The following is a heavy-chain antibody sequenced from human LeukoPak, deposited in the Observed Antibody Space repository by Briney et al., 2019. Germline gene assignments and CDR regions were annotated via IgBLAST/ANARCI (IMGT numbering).Heavy chain of an antibody. J-gene: IGHJ3*02. V-gene: IGHV3-30-3*01. Sequence: PGRSLRLSCAASGFTFSSYAMHWVRQAPGKGLEWVAVISYDGSNKYYADSVKGRFTISRDNSKNTLYLQMNSLRAEDTAVYYCARDMWFGELEGMDAFDIWGQGTMVTVSS. CDR2: ISYDGSNK. D-gene: IGHD3-10*01. CDR1: GFTFSSYA. CDR3: ARDMWFGELEGMDAFDI.